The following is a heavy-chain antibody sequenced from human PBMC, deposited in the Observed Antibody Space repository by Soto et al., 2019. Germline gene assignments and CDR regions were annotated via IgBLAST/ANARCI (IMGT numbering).Heavy chain of an antibody. CDR1: GGSFSGYY. J-gene: IGHJ6*02. CDR2: INHSGST. D-gene: IGHD3-10*01. V-gene: IGHV4-34*01. CDR3: ARGYGPGSYYNPRYYGMDV. Sequence: PSETLSLTCAVYGGSFSGYYWSWIRQPPGKGLEWIGEINHSGSTNYNPSLKSRVTISVDTSKNQFSLKLSSVTAADTAVYYCARGYGPGSYYNPRYYGMDVWGQGTTVTVSS.